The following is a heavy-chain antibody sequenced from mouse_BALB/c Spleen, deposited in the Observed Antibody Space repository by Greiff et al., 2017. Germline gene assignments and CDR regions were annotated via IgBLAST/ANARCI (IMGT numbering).Heavy chain of an antibody. CDR2: ISYSGST. D-gene: IGHD1-1*01. CDR3: AREATVVATFYWYFDV. Sequence: EVQLVESGPGLVKPSQSLSLTCTVTGYSITSDYAWNWIRQFPGNKLEWMGYISYSGSTSYNPSLKSRISITRDTSKNQFFLQLNSVTTEDTATYYCAREATVVATFYWYFDVWGAGTTGTVSS. CDR1: GYSITSDYA. V-gene: IGHV3-2*02. J-gene: IGHJ1*01.